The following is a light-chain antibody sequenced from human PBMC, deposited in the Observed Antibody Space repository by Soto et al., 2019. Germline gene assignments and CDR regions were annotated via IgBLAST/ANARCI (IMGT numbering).Light chain of an antibody. V-gene: IGLV2-14*03. J-gene: IGLJ1*01. Sequence: QSVLTQPASVSGSPGQSITISCTGTVSDVGGYDSVSWYQQHPGRAPKLIIYGVNNRPSGVSNRVSASKSADTASLTISGLQAEDEANYYCCSYTTSTTYVFGTGTKVT. CDR2: GVN. CDR3: CSYTTSTTYV. CDR1: VSDVGGYDS.